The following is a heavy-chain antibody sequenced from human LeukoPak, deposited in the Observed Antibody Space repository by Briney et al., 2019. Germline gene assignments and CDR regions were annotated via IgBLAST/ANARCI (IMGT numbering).Heavy chain of an antibody. D-gene: IGHD3-10*01. CDR3: ARSYRITMVRGNKAFDI. V-gene: IGHV4-34*01. J-gene: IGHJ3*02. CDR1: GGSFSGYY. Sequence: SETLSLTCAVYGGSFSGYYWSWIRQPPGKGLEWIGEINHSGSTNYNPSLKSRVTISVDTSKNQFSLKLSSATAADTAVYYCARSYRITMVRGNKAFDIWGQGTMVTVSS. CDR2: INHSGST.